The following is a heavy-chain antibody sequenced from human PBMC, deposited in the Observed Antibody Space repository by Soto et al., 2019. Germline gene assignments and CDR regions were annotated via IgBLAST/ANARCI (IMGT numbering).Heavy chain of an antibody. Sequence: EVQLLESGGGLVQPGGSLRLSCAASGFTFSSYTMTWARQAPGKGLEWVATISGSGGGTNYAVSVQGRFTISRDNSENKLFQEMNSLSAEDTAVYYCAKAGHSGSGTYFDSWGQGIIVTVFS. V-gene: IGHV3-23*01. CDR2: ISGSGGGT. CDR3: AKAGHSGSGTYFDS. J-gene: IGHJ4*02. CDR1: GFTFSSYT. D-gene: IGHD3-10*01.